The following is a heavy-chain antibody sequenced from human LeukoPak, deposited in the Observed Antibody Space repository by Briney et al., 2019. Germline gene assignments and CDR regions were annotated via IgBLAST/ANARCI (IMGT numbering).Heavy chain of an antibody. CDR2: INQDGSAQ. V-gene: IGHV3-7*01. CDR3: ARSAR. Sequence: GGSLRLSCAASGFTSGTSWRSWVRQAPGKGLEWVANINQDGSAQYYVDSVKGQFTISRDNAKSSLYLQMNSLRAEDTAVYYCARSARWGQGTLVTVSS. CDR1: GFTSGTSW. J-gene: IGHJ4*02.